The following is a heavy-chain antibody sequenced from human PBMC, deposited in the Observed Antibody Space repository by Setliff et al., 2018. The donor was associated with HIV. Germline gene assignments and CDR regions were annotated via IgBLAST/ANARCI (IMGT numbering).Heavy chain of an antibody. J-gene: IGHJ5*02. D-gene: IGHD5-12*01. V-gene: IGHV1-2*02. Sequence: ASVKVSCKASGYTFTSYYMHWVRQAPGQGLEWMGIINPQSGGTTYAQKFQGRVTMTRYRSTNTAYMELSRLRFNDTAVYYCARGPPSGTVSWFDTWGQGTLVTVSS. CDR3: ARGPPSGTVSWFDT. CDR1: GYTFTSYY. CDR2: INPQSGGT.